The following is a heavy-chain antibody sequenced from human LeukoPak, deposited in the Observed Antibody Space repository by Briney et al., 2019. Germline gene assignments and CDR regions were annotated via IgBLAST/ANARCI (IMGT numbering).Heavy chain of an antibody. CDR3: ARTGYSIGWYYFDY. J-gene: IGHJ4*02. V-gene: IGHV4-59*08. Sequence: PSETLSLTCTVSGGSISSYYWSWIRQPPGKGLEYIGYIYYSGSTNYNPSLKSRVTISVATSKNQFSLKLSSVTAADTAVYYCARTGYSIGWYYFDYWGQGTLVTVSS. CDR2: IYYSGST. D-gene: IGHD6-19*01. CDR1: GGSISSYY.